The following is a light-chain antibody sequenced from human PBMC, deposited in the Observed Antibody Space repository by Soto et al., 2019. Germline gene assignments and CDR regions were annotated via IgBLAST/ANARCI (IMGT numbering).Light chain of an antibody. J-gene: IGKJ2*01. CDR2: KAF. CDR1: QSIVYSDGNAY. Sequence: DVVMTQSPLSLPVTLGQPASISCRSSQSIVYSDGNAYLSWFQQRPGQSPRRLIYKAFNRDSGVPDRFSGNGSGTDFTLKISRVEAEDVGVDYCMQGTHWPPVTFGQGTKLEIK. V-gene: IGKV2-30*01. CDR3: MQGTHWPPVT.